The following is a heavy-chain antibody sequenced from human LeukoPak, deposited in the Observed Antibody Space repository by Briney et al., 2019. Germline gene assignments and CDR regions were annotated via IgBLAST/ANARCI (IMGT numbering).Heavy chain of an antibody. Sequence: GGSLRLSCAASGFNFSRNGMHWVRQAPGKGLEWVAFIRYDGTKKFYGDSVRGRFTISRDNSMNTLYLQMNNLRDEDTAVYYCARDFDDVNGDFYYIPDYWGQGMLVTVSA. J-gene: IGHJ4*02. CDR3: ARDFDDVNGDFYYIPDY. V-gene: IGHV3-30*02. D-gene: IGHD2-21*02. CDR2: IRYDGTKK. CDR1: GFNFSRNG.